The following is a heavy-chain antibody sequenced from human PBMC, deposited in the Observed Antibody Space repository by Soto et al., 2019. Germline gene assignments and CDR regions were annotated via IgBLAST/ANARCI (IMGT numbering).Heavy chain of an antibody. CDR3: ASAVADLYYYYGMDV. CDR2: ITGNGSSK. V-gene: IGHV3-23*01. D-gene: IGHD6-19*01. J-gene: IGHJ6*02. Sequence: GGSLRLSCAASGFTFSSYAMSWVRQAPGKGQEWVSAITGNGSSKYYADSVKGRFTISRDNSKNTLYLQMNSLRAEDTAVYYCASAVADLYYYYGMDVWGQGTTVTVSS. CDR1: GFTFSSYA.